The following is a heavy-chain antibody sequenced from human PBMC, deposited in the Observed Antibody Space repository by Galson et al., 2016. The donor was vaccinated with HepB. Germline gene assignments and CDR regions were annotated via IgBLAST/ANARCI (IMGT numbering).Heavy chain of an antibody. CDR1: GGSISSSF. V-gene: IGHV4-59*12. CDR3: ASRPGGASVYYGVFDY. D-gene: IGHD2-8*02. Sequence: ETLSLTCTVSGGSISSSFWTWIRQPPGKPLEWIGYISYDGRTNYNPSLNSRVTISADTSNNQFSLRLTSMTVADTAVYYCASRPGGASVYYGVFDYWGQGALVTVSS. CDR2: ISYDGRT. J-gene: IGHJ4*02.